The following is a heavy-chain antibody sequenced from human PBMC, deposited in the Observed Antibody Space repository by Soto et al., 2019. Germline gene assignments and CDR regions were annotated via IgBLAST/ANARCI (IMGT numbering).Heavy chain of an antibody. CDR3: ATDFYFSSTSCYTSGGDYYYGRDV. J-gene: IGHJ6*02. CDR2: IIPIFGTV. Sequence: QVQLVQSGAEVKKPGSSVKVSCKASGGTFSSYAISWVRQAPGQGLEWMGGIIPIFGTVNYAQKFKGRVKITADESTSTAYLERSSLRSEDTAVYYCATDFYFSSTSCYTSGGDYYYGRDVWGQGTTGTVSS. D-gene: IGHD2-2*02. V-gene: IGHV1-69*01. CDR1: GGTFSSYA.